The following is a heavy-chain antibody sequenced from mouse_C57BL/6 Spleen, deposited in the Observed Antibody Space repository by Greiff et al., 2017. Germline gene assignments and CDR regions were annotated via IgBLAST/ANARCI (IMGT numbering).Heavy chain of an antibody. CDR2: ISDGGSYT. J-gene: IGHJ2*01. V-gene: IGHV5-4*01. Sequence: DVQLQESGGGLVKPGGSLKLSCAASGFTFSSYAMSWVRQTPEKRLEWVATISDGGSYTYYPDNVKGRFTISRDNTKNNLYLQMSHLKSADTAMYNCARDHYDLRKGYFDYWGQGTPLTVSS. D-gene: IGHD2-4*01. CDR1: GFTFSSYA. CDR3: ARDHYDLRKGYFDY.